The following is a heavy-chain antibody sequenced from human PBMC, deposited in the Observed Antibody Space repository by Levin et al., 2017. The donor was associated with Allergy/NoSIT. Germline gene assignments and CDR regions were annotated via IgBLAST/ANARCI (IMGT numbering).Heavy chain of an antibody. CDR2: ISSSSSYI. CDR3: ARDATQWSGPFGGYNWFDP. CDR1: GFTFSSYS. D-gene: IGHD3-3*01. V-gene: IGHV3-21*01. Sequence: GGSLRLSCAASGFTFSSYSMNWVRQAPGKGLEWVSSISSSSSYIYYADSVKGRFTISRDNAKNSLYLQMNSLRAEDTAVYYCARDATQWSGPFGGYNWFDPWGQGTLVTVSS. J-gene: IGHJ5*02.